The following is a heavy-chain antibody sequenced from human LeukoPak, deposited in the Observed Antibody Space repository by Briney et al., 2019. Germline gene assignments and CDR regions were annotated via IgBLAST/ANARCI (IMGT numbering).Heavy chain of an antibody. CDR1: GGSISSHY. J-gene: IGHJ4*02. Sequence: ASETLSLTCTVSGGSISSHYWSWLRQPPGKGLEWIGYIYYSGSTNYNPSLKSRVTISVDTSKNQFSLKLSSVTAADTAVYYCARLTSPAGGPLDYWGQGTLVTVSS. D-gene: IGHD2-15*01. CDR3: ARLTSPAGGPLDY. V-gene: IGHV4-59*08. CDR2: IYYSGST.